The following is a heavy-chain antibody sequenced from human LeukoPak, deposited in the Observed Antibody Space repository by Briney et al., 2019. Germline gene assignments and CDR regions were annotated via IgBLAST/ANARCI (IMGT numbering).Heavy chain of an antibody. D-gene: IGHD1-26*01. CDR2: ISSSGGST. Sequence: GSLRLSCAASGFTFSSYEMHWVRQAPGRGLEWVSYISSSGGSTYYADSVKGRFTISRDNSKNTLYLQMNSLRAEDTAVYYCAKDMVVGATGGDYWGQGTLVTVSS. V-gene: IGHV3-23*01. CDR1: GFTFSSYE. J-gene: IGHJ4*02. CDR3: AKDMVVGATGGDY.